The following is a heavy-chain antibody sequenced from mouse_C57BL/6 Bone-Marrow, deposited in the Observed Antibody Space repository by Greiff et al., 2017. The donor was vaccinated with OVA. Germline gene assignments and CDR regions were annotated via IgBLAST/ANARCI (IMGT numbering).Heavy chain of an antibody. CDR2: ISRGSSTI. D-gene: IGHD2-3*01. CDR3: ASPGRWLLSFDY. J-gene: IGHJ2*01. V-gene: IGHV5-17*01. CDR1: GFTFTDYG. Sequence: EVHLVESGGGLVKPGGSLKLSCAASGFTFTDYGMHWVRQAPEQGLEWVAYISRGSSTIYYTDTVKGPFTISRDNAKNTLFLQMTSLGSEDSAMYYCASPGRWLLSFDYWGKGTTLTVSS.